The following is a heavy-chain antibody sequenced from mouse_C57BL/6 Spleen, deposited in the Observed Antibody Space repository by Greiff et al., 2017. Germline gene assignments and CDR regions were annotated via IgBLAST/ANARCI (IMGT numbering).Heavy chain of an antibody. J-gene: IGHJ2*01. D-gene: IGHD1-1*01. CDR1: GYTFTSYW. Sequence: QVQLQQPGAELVRPGSSVKLSCKASGYTFTSYWMHWVKQRPIQGLEWIGNIDPSDSDTHYNQKFKDKATLTVDKSSSTAYMQLSSLTSEDSAVYCCARYDYGSSYDYWGQGTTLTVSS. V-gene: IGHV1-52*01. CDR3: ARYDYGSSYDY. CDR2: IDPSDSDT.